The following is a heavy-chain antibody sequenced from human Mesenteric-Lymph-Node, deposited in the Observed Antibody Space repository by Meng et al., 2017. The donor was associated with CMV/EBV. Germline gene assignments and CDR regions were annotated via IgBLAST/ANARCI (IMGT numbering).Heavy chain of an antibody. CDR3: ITGEGEPLR. CDR2: IKSKTDGGTT. J-gene: IGHJ4*02. Sequence: GESLKISCAASGFTFSNAWMNWVRQAPGKGLEWVGRIKSKTDGGTTDYAAPVEGRFAISRDDSKNTLYLQMNRLKTEDMAVYYCITGEGEPLRWGQGTLVTVSS. D-gene: IGHD1-14*01. CDR1: GFTFSNAW. V-gene: IGHV3-15*01.